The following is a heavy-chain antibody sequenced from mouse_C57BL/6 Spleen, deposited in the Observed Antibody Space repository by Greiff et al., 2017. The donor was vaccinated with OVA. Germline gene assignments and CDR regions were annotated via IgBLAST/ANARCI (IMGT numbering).Heavy chain of an antibody. D-gene: IGHD1-1*01. Sequence: DVKLRESGGGLVKPGGSLKLSCAASGFTFSDYGMHWVRQAPEKGLEWVAYISSGSSTIYYADTVKGRFTISRDNAKNTLFLQMTSLRSEDTAMYYCARNYGSDYWGQGTTLTVSS. V-gene: IGHV5-17*01. J-gene: IGHJ2*01. CDR1: GFTFSDYG. CDR2: ISSGSSTI. CDR3: ARNYGSDY.